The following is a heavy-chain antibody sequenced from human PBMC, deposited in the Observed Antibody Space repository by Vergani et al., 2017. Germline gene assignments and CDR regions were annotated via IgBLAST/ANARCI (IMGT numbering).Heavy chain of an antibody. D-gene: IGHD3-9*01. CDR2: INPSGGHT. J-gene: IGHJ4*02. V-gene: IGHV1-46*03. CDR3: ARGDYGILTGYRY. Sequence: QVQVVQSGAEVKKSGASVKVSCKTSGYTFSNYYMHWVRPAPGQGLEWMGIINPSGGHTNYAQMFQGRVTMTRDTSTSTFYMVLSSLRSEDTAIYYCARGDYGILTGYRYWGQGTLVTVSA. CDR1: GYTFSNYY.